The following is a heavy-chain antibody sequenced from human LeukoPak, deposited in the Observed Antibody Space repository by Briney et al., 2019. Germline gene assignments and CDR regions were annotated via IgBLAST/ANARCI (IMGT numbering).Heavy chain of an antibody. CDR1: GFTFSSYS. V-gene: IGHV3-21*01. CDR2: ISSSSSSYI. J-gene: IGHJ6*02. D-gene: IGHD2-2*01. CDR3: ARAPPSAWPLVVPAAMDV. Sequence: AGGSLRLSCAASGFTFSSYSMNWVRQAPGKGLEWVSSISSSSSSYIYYADSVKGRLTISRDNAKNSLYLQMNSLRAEDTAVYYCARAPPSAWPLVVPAAMDVWGQGTTVTVSS.